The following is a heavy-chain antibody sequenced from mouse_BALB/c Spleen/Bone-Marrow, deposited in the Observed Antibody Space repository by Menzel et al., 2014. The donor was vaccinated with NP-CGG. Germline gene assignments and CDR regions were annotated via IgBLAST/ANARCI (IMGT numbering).Heavy chain of an antibody. CDR1: GFSLTSYG. J-gene: IGHJ4*01. CDR2: IWAGGST. D-gene: IGHD1-1*01. Sequence: VQGVESGPGLVAPSQSLSITCTVSGFSLTSYGVHWVRQPPGKVLEWLGVIWAGGSTNYNSALMSRLSISKDNSKSQVFLKMNSLQTDDTAMYYCARGSYYEGAIDYWRQGTSVTVSS. CDR3: ARGSYYEGAIDY. V-gene: IGHV2-9*02.